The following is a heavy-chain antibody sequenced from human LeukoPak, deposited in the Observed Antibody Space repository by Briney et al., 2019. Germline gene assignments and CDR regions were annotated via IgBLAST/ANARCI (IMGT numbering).Heavy chain of an antibody. CDR2: LIENGVTT. D-gene: IGHD1-26*01. J-gene: IGHJ4*02. CDR3: VKDYQVGSSPAFGDS. V-gene: IGHV3-23*01. Sequence: PGGSLRLSCAASGFTFSSHAMSWVRQAPGKGLEWVSGLIENGVTTYYADSVKGRSTISRDNYRNTMYLQMNSLRAEDTAVYYCVKDYQVGSSPAFGDSWGQGTLVTVSS. CDR1: GFTFSSHA.